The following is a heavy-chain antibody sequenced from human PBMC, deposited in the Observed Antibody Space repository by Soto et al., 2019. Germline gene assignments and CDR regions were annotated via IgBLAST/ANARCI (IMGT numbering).Heavy chain of an antibody. CDR2: INAGNGNT. Sequence: GASVKVSCKASGYTFTSYAMHWVRQAPGQRLEWMGWINAGNGNTKYSQKFQGRVTITRDTSASTAYMELSSLRSEDTAVYYCASIPIYYTTGYYYGMDVWGQGTTVTVSS. D-gene: IGHD3-3*01. CDR3: ASIPIYYTTGYYYGMDV. V-gene: IGHV1-3*01. CDR1: GYTFTSYA. J-gene: IGHJ6*02.